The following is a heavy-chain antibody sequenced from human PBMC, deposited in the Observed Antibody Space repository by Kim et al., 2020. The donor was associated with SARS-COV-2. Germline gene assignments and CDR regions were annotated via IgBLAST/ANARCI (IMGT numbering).Heavy chain of an antibody. CDR2: ISSSIRTI. Sequence: GGSLRLSCVASGFTFSSYEMNWVRQAPGKGLEWVSYISSSIRTIYYPDSVKGRFTISRDNAKNSLYLQMNSLKAEDTAIYYCAREVASSSPDYYYDYWCQGTPVTVSS. V-gene: IGHV3-48*03. CDR3: AREVASSSPDYYYDY. CDR1: GFTFSSYE. D-gene: IGHD6-13*01. J-gene: IGHJ4*02.